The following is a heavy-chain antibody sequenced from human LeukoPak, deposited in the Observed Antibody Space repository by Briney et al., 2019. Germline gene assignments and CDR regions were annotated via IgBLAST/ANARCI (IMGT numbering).Heavy chain of an antibody. V-gene: IGHV4-59*12. D-gene: IGHD3-22*01. CDR1: GGSISSYY. CDR3: ARGRSDNYYDSSGYSNYFDY. Sequence: PSETLSLTCTVSGGSISSYYWSWIRQPPGKGLEWIGYIYHSGSTYYNPSLKSRVTISVDRSKNQFSLKLSSVTAADTAVYYCARGRSDNYYDSSGYSNYFDYWGQGTLVTVSS. J-gene: IGHJ4*02. CDR2: IYHSGST.